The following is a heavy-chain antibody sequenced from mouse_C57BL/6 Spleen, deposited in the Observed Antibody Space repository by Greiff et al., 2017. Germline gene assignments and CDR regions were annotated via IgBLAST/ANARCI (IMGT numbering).Heavy chain of an antibody. CDR2: IYPRSGNT. CDR1: GYTFTSYG. D-gene: IGHD1-1*01. CDR3: ARLDGSPFDY. J-gene: IGHJ2*01. Sequence: QVQLKQSGAELARPGASVKLSCKASGYTFTSYGISWVKQRTGQGLEWIGEIYPRSGNTYYNEKFKGKATLTADQSSSTAYMELRSLTSEDSAVYFCARLDGSPFDYWGQGTTLTVSS. V-gene: IGHV1-81*01.